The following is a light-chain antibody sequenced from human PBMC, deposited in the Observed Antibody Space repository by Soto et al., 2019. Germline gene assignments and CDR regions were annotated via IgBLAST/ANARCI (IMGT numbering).Light chain of an antibody. CDR2: SHN. Sequence: QSVLTQPPSASGTPGQRVTISCSGSSSNIGSNTVNWYQQLPGTAPKLLIYSHNQRPSGVPDRFSVSKSGTSASLAISGLQSEDEADYYCATWDDSLDGYVFGTGTKLTLL. CDR3: ATWDDSLDGYV. CDR1: SSNIGSNT. V-gene: IGLV1-44*01. J-gene: IGLJ1*01.